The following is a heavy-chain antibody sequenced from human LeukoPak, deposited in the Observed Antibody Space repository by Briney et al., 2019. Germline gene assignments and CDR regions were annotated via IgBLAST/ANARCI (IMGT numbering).Heavy chain of an antibody. Sequence: ASQTLSLTCAISGDIFSSNSAAWNWIRQSPSRGLEWLGRTYYRSQWYNDYAVSVKSRIIINADTSMNKFSLQLNSVIPEDTAVYYCAKNLYYYDSSGHLFDYWGQGTLVTVSS. CDR3: AKNLYYYDSSGHLFDY. CDR2: TYYRSQWYN. V-gene: IGHV6-1*01. CDR1: GDIFSSNSAA. D-gene: IGHD3-22*01. J-gene: IGHJ4*02.